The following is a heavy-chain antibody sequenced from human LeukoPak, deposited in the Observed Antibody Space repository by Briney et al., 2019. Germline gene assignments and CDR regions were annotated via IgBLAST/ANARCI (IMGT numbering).Heavy chain of an antibody. J-gene: IGHJ6*02. V-gene: IGHV3-74*01. CDR3: ARGHYYGMDV. CDR1: GFTFSGFW. Sequence: GGSLRLSCAASGFTFSGFWMHWVRQAPAKGLVWVSSISSDGTITSYADSVKGRFTISRDNARNTLYLQMSSLRAEGTAVYYCARGHYYGMDVWGQGTTVTVSS. CDR2: ISSDGTIT.